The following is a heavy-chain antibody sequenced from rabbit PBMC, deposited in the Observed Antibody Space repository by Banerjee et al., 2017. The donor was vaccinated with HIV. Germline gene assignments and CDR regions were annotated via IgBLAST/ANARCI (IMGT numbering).Heavy chain of an antibody. V-gene: IGHV1S47*01. CDR1: GFDFSSYG. Sequence: QEQLVESGGGLVQPGGSLKLSCKASGFDFSSYGVSWVRQAPGKGLEWIGYIDPGFGITTYASWVNGRFTISSHNAQNTLYLQLNSLTAADTAIYFCVRETYDDYTLWGPGTLVTVS. CDR3: VRETYDDYTL. D-gene: IGHD2-1*01. J-gene: IGHJ4*01. CDR2: IDPGFGIT.